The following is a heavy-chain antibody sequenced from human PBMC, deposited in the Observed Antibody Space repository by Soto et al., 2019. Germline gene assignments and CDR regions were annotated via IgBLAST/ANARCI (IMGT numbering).Heavy chain of an antibody. CDR2: ISAYNGNT. Sequence: QVQLVQSGAEVKKPGASVKVSCKASGYTFTSYGISWVRQAPGQGLEWMGWISAYNGNTNYAQKLQGRVTMTTDTSMSTAYMELRSLRSDDTAVYYCARDRIGLVPAAIKTFDYWGQGTLVTVSS. CDR3: ARDRIGLVPAAIKTFDY. J-gene: IGHJ4*02. D-gene: IGHD2-2*01. V-gene: IGHV1-18*01. CDR1: GYTFTSYG.